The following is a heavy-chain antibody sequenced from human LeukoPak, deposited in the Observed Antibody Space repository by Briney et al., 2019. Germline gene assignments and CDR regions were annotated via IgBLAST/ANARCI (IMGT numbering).Heavy chain of an antibody. J-gene: IGHJ5*02. D-gene: IGHD1-20*01. CDR1: GVSVSSGSHF. V-gene: IGHV4-39*07. Sequence: PSETLSLTCTVSGVSVSSGSHFWGWIRQPPGKGLEWIGCMHSTGSTFDNPSLKSRVTVSLDASKNQFSLRLSSVTAADTAVYYCARGTRYNWNDNWFDPWGQGTLVTVSS. CDR2: MHSTGST. CDR3: ARGTRYNWNDNWFDP.